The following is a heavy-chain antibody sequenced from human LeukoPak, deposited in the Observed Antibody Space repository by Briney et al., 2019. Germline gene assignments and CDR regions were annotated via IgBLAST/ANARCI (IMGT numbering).Heavy chain of an antibody. CDR2: ISGSGGST. Sequence: GGSLRLSCAASGFTFSSYAMSWVRQAPGKGLEWVSAISGSGGSTYYADSVKGRFTISRDNSKNTLYLQMNSLRAEDTAVYYRAKDLMRYFDWLPPTSFDYWGQGTLVTVSS. J-gene: IGHJ4*02. CDR1: GFTFSSYA. V-gene: IGHV3-23*01. D-gene: IGHD3-9*01. CDR3: AKDLMRYFDWLPPTSFDY.